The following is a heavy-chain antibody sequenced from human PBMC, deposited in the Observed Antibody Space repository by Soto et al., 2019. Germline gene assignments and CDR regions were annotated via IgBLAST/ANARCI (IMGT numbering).Heavy chain of an antibody. J-gene: IGHJ5*02. CDR2: ISWDGGST. D-gene: IGHD3-22*01. V-gene: IGHV3-43*01. Sequence: GGSLRLSCAASGFTFDDYTMHWVRQAPGKGLEWVSLISWDGGSTYYADSVKGRFTISRDNSKNSLYLQMNSLRTEDTALYYCAKDNYYDSSGYSRAPWFDPWGQGTLVTVSS. CDR3: AKDNYYDSSGYSRAPWFDP. CDR1: GFTFDDYT.